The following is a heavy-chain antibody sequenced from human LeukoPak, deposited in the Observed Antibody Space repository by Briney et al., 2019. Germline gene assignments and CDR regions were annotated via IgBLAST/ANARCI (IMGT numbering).Heavy chain of an antibody. Sequence: ASETLSLTCTVSGGSISSYYWSWIQQPPGKGLEWIGYIYASGSTNYNPWSTNYNPSLKSRVTISVDTSKNQFSLKLSSVTAADTAVYYCARRRSYSSLSGKGITKTFDIWGQGTMVTVSS. CDR1: GGSISSYY. CDR2: IYASGST. D-gene: IGHD6-19*01. CDR3: ARRRSYSSLSGKGITKTFDI. J-gene: IGHJ3*02. V-gene: IGHV4-4*09.